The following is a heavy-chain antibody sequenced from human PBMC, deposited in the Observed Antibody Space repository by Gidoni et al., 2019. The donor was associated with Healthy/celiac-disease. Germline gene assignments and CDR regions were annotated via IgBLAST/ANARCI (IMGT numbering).Heavy chain of an antibody. CDR1: GGSISSGGYY. CDR2: IYYSGST. V-gene: IGHV4-31*03. CDR3: AREEIQLWLFDY. Sequence: QVQLQESGPGLVKPSQTLSRTCTFSGGSISSGGYYWSWIRQHPGKGLEWIGYIYYSGSTYYNPSLKSRVTISVDTSKNQFSLKLSSVTAADTAVYYCAREEIQLWLFDYWGQGTLVTVSS. D-gene: IGHD5-18*01. J-gene: IGHJ4*02.